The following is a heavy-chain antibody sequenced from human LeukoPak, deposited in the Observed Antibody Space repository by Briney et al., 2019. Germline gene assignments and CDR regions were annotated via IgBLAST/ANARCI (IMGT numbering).Heavy chain of an antibody. CDR1: GFTFSNYG. CDR3: AKDRRGGYQLLFVDF. J-gene: IGHJ4*02. D-gene: IGHD2-2*01. CDR2: ISFDGSNK. Sequence: GGSLRLSCAASGFTFSNYGMHWVRQAPGKGLEWVAVISFDGSNKYYADSVKGRFTISRDNSKNTLYLQMNSLRAEDTAVYYCAKDRRGGYQLLFVDFWGQGTLVTVSS. V-gene: IGHV3-30*18.